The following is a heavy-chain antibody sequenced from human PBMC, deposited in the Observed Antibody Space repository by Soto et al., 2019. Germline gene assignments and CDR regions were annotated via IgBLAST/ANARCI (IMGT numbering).Heavy chain of an antibody. D-gene: IGHD6-13*01. J-gene: IGHJ5*02. CDR2: ISIDGTRT. CDR3: VRDLGSSVLDP. CDR1: GFSLYSYV. V-gene: IGHV3-30*01. Sequence: QAQLVESRGGLVQPGGSLRLSCVASGFSLYSYVIHWVRQTPGKGLQWVAVISIDGTRTYYADSVKGRFTVSRDNSKNTQYLQMYGLTIEDTAIYYCVRDLGSSVLDPWGQGTLVTVSS.